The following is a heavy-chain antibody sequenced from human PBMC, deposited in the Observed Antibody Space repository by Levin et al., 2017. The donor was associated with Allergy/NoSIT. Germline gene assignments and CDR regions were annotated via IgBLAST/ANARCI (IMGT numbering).Heavy chain of an antibody. V-gene: IGHV3-21*01. Sequence: PSETLSLTCAASGFTFSSYSMNWVRQAPGKGLEWVSSISSSSSYIYYADSVKGRFTISRDNAKNSLYLQMNSLRAEDTAVYYCAPSGSYQPFDYWGQGTLVTVSS. J-gene: IGHJ4*02. CDR3: APSGSYQPFDY. CDR2: ISSSSSYI. D-gene: IGHD1-26*01. CDR1: GFTFSSYS.